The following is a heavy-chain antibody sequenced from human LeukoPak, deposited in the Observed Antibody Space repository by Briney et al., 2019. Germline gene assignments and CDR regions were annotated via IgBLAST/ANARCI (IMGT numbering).Heavy chain of an antibody. J-gene: IGHJ5*02. CDR3: ATGGVYSSSWYFWFDP. CDR2: FDPEDGET. V-gene: IGHV1-24*01. Sequence: ASVKVSCKVSGYTLTELSMHWVRQAPGKGLEWMGGFDPEDGETIYAQKFRGRVTMTEDTSTDTAYIELSSLRSEDTAVYYCATGGVYSSSWYFWFDPWGQGTLVTVSS. D-gene: IGHD6-13*01. CDR1: GYTLTELS.